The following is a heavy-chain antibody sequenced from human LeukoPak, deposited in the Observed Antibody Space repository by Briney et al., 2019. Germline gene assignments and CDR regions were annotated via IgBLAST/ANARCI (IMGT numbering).Heavy chain of an antibody. CDR3: ARADSSSWPGEAFDA. J-gene: IGHJ3*01. CDR2: IWSDGSNK. Sequence: GGSLRLSCAASGFTISSYGMHWVRQALGKGLEWVAIIWSDGSNKYYADSVKGRFTISRDNSKNTLYLQMNSLRAEDTAVYYCARADSSSWPGEAFDAWGQGTMVTVSS. D-gene: IGHD6-13*01. V-gene: IGHV3-33*01. CDR1: GFTISSYG.